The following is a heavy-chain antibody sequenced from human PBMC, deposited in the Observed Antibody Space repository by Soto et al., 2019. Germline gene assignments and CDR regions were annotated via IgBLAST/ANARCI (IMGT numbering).Heavy chain of an antibody. CDR2: IYPGESDT. CDR3: ARGYCTTTICYPWFDP. J-gene: IGHJ5*02. CDR1: GYSFASSW. D-gene: IGHD2-8*01. V-gene: IGHV5-51*01. Sequence: GESLKISCTGVGYSFASSWIGWVRQMPWTGLDWMGIIYPGESDTRYSPSFQCQVTISADKSITTAYLQWRRLKASDTAMYYCARGYCTTTICYPWFDPWGEGTPVTVSS.